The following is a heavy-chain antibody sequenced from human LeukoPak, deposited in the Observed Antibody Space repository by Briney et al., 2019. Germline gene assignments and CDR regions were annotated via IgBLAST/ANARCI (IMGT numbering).Heavy chain of an antibody. CDR3: ARESPTWYYDFWSGYPYGMDV. V-gene: IGHV4-59*12. Sequence: PSETLSLTCTVSGGSISSYYWSWIRQPPGKGLEWIGYIYYSGSTNYNPSLKSRVTMSVDTSKNQFSLKLSSVTAADTAVYYCARESPTWYYDFWSGYPYGMDVWGQGTTVTVSS. CDR2: IYYSGST. J-gene: IGHJ6*02. CDR1: GGSISSYY. D-gene: IGHD3-3*01.